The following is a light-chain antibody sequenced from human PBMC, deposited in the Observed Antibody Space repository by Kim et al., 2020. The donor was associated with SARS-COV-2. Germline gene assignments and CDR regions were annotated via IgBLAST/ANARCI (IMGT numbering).Light chain of an antibody. CDR3: HQSSSFPLT. CDR1: QSIGSS. V-gene: IGKV6-21*02. Sequence: VTPKEKVTITCRASQSIGSSLHWYQQKADQSPKLVIKYASQSISGVPARFSGSGSGTDFTLTIDGLEAEDAATYYCHQSSSFPLTFGGGTKVEIK. CDR2: YAS. J-gene: IGKJ4*01.